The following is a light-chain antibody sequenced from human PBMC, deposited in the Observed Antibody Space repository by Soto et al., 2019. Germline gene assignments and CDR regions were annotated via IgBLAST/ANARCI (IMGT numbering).Light chain of an antibody. J-gene: IGKJ1*01. Sequence: DIQMTQSPSTLFASVGDRVTITCRASQNIRDRLAWYQQKLGKAPKVLIYDVSTLESGVPSRFSGSGFGTEFTLTISSLQPDDFVTYYCYEYTNTWTFGQGTKVEVK. CDR2: DVS. CDR1: QNIRDR. CDR3: YEYTNTWT. V-gene: IGKV1-5*01.